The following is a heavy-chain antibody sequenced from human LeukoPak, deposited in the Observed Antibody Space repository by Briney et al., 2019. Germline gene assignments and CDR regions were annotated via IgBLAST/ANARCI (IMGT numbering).Heavy chain of an antibody. D-gene: IGHD1-26*01. J-gene: IGHJ3*01. CDR2: IWHDGSPT. V-gene: IGHV3-33*01. Sequence: GGSLRLSCAVSGIPFKKYGMHWVRQAPGKGLEWVATIWHDGSPTMYADSAKGRFTISRDDSKNMLYLQMNSLRAEDTAEYYCVTHYKWDLLVHAFDFWGQGSRVTVSS. CDR3: VTHYKWDLLVHAFDF. CDR1: GIPFKKYG.